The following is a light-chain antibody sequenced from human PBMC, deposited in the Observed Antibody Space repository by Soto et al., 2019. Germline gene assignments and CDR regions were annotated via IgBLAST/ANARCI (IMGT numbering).Light chain of an antibody. J-gene: IGKJ1*01. CDR3: QQYGNT. CDR2: GVS. V-gene: IGKV3-20*01. Sequence: DIVFTQSPCTLSLSHEQRATLSCRASHSVSTTYLAWYQQKPGQAPRLLMYGVSSRATGIPDRFSGSGSGTDFTLTINRLEPDDFAVYYCQQYGNTFGQGTKVDIK. CDR1: HSVSTTY.